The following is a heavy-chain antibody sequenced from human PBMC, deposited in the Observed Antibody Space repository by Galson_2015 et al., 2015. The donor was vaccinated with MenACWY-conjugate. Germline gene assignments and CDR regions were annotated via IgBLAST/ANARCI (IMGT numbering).Heavy chain of an antibody. CDR2: INTNTGNP. J-gene: IGHJ4*02. CDR1: GYTFNNYG. V-gene: IGHV7-4-1*02. D-gene: IGHD7-27*01. Sequence: SVKVSCKASGYTFNNYGMNWVRQAPGQGLEWMGWINTNTGNPTYAQGFTGRFVFSLDTSVSTAYLQISSLKAEDTAVYYCARIPTWGSSFGYFDYWGQGILVAVSS. CDR3: ARIPTWGSSFGYFDY.